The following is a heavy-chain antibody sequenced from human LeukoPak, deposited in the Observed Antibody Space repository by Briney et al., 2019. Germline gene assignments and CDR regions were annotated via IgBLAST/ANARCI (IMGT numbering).Heavy chain of an antibody. CDR2: IIPIFGTA. Sequence: RASVKVSCKASGGTFSSYAISWVRQAPGQGLEWMGGIIPIFGTANYAQKFQGRVTITADESTSTAYMGLSSLRSEDTAVYCCARTSREMTTSTGYFDYWGQGTLVTVSS. V-gene: IGHV1-69*13. CDR1: GGTFSSYA. D-gene: IGHD5-24*01. CDR3: ARTSREMTTSTGYFDY. J-gene: IGHJ4*02.